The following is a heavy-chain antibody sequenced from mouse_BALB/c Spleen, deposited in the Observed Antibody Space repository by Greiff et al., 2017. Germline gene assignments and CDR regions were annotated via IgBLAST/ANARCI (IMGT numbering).Heavy chain of an antibody. D-gene: IGHD3-3*01. CDR2: ISSGSSTI. V-gene: IGHV5-17*02. Sequence: EVMLVESGGGLVQPGGSRKLSCAASGFTFSSFGMHWVRQAPEKGLEWVAYISSGSSTIYYADTVKGRFTISRDNPKNTLFLQMTSLRSEDTAMYYCARRLGQGFDYWGQGTTLTVSS. J-gene: IGHJ2*01. CDR1: GFTFSSFG. CDR3: ARRLGQGFDY.